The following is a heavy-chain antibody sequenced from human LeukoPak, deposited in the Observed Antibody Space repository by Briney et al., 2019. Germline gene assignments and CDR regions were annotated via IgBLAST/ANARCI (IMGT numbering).Heavy chain of an antibody. D-gene: IGHD3-10*01. CDR1: GGTFSSYA. J-gene: IGHJ3*02. Sequence: ASVKVSCKASGGTFSSYAISWVRQAPGKGLEWMGGIIPIFGTANYAQKFQGRVTITADKSTSTAYMELSSLRSEDTAVYYCARPLTGSGSYWVAFDIWGQGTMVTVSS. CDR2: IIPIFGTA. V-gene: IGHV1-69*06. CDR3: ARPLTGSGSYWVAFDI.